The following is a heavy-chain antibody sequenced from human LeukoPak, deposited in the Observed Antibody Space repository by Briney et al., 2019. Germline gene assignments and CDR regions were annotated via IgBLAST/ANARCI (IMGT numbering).Heavy chain of an antibody. Sequence: GGSLRLSCAASGFTFSSYGMHWVRQAPGKGLEWVAVISYDGSNKYYADSVKGRFTISRDNSKNTLYLQMNSLRAEDTAVYYCAKDRGAWELLQYYFENWGQGTLVTVSS. CDR1: GFTFSSYG. CDR3: AKDRGAWELLQYYFEN. D-gene: IGHD1-26*01. J-gene: IGHJ4*02. CDR2: ISYDGSNK. V-gene: IGHV3-30*18.